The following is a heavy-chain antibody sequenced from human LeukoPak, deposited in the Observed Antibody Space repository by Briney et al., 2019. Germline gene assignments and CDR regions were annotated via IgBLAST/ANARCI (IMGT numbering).Heavy chain of an antibody. D-gene: IGHD2-2*01. CDR2: VSPNGYTI. CDR3: TRGVPAAISNWYFDL. J-gene: IGHJ2*01. Sequence: GGSLRLSCAASGFTFSNYNMNWVRQTPGKGLEWVSYVSPNGYTIHYADSVKGRFTISRDNAKDSLYLQMNSLRAEDTAVYYCTRGVPAAISNWYFDLWGRGTLVTVSS. CDR1: GFTFSNYN. V-gene: IGHV3-48*01.